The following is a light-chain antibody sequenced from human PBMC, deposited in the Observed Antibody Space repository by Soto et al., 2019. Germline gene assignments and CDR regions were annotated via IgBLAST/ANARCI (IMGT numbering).Light chain of an antibody. CDR1: SSDVGLYNL. J-gene: IGLJ3*02. CDR3: CSYVSSSLLM. Sequence: QSALTQPASVSWSPGQSITISCTGTSSDVGLYNLVSWYQQLPGKAPKLIIYEVNERPSGISDRFSGSKSGDTASLTISGLQDDDEADYYCCSYVSSSLLMFGGGTKVTVL. CDR2: EVN. V-gene: IGLV2-23*02.